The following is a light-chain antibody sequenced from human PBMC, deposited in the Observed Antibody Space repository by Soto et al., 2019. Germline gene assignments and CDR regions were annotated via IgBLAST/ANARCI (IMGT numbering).Light chain of an antibody. J-gene: IGKJ5*01. CDR2: DAS. CDR1: QSIASH. V-gene: IGKV3-11*01. CDR3: QQRNNWPPSIT. Sequence: EIVLTQSPVTLSLSPGERATLSCRASQSIASHLAWYQQKPGQAPRLLIHDASSRATGIPARFSGSGSGTDFTLTISSLEPEDFAVYDCQQRNNWPPSITFGPGTRLEI.